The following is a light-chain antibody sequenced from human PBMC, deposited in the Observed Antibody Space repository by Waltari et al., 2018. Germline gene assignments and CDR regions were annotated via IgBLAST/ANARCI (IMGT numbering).Light chain of an antibody. J-gene: IGLJ3*02. CDR3: ATWDSRLSVVV. CDR1: SSNIGNND. V-gene: IGLV1-51*01. CDR2: DNN. Sequence: QSVLPQPPSVSAAPGQRVTIPCSGGSSNIGNNDVSCYQQFPGTAPKLLITDNNKRPFGIPDRFSGSKSGTSATLGITGLQTGDEADYYCATWDSRLSVVVFGGGTKVTVL.